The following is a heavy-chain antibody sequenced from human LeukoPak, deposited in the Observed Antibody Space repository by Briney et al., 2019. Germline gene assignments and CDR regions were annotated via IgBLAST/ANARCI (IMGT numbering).Heavy chain of an antibody. J-gene: IGHJ3*02. D-gene: IGHD2-15*01. V-gene: IGHV1-18*01. CDR2: ISAYYGTT. CDR3: ARDWGGGYCSGGSCYSGAFDI. CDR1: GNSFISFA. Sequence: SGNSFISFAVSWVRQAPGQGLEWMGWISAYYGTTNYAQKLQGRVTMTTDTSTSTAYMELRSLRSDDTAVYYCARDWGGGYCSGGSCYSGAFDIWGQGTMVTVSS.